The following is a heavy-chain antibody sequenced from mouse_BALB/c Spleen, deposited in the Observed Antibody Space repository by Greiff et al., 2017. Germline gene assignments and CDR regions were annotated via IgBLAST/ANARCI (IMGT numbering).Heavy chain of an antibody. V-gene: IGHV5-9-4*01. CDR1: GFTFSSYA. CDR3: ARVFYGSSYYAMDY. D-gene: IGHD1-1*01. CDR2: ISSGGSYT. J-gene: IGHJ4*01. Sequence: EVKLVESGGGLVKPGGSLKLSCAASGFTFSSYAMSWVRQSPEKRLEWVAEISSGGSYTYYPDTVTGRFTISRDNAKNTLYLEMSSLRSEDTAMYYCARVFYGSSYYAMDYWGQGTSVTVSS.